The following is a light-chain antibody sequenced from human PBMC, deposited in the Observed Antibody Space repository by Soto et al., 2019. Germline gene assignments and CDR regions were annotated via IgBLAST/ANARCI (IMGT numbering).Light chain of an antibody. CDR3: QQYNNWPYT. CDR2: GAS. J-gene: IGKJ2*01. Sequence: EIVMTQSPATLSVSPGERAALSCRASQSVNSNFAWYQQKPGQAPRLLIYGASTRATDIPARFSGSGSGTEFTLTISSLQSEDFAVYYSQQYNNWPYTFGQGTKLEIK. CDR1: QSVNSN. V-gene: IGKV3-15*01.